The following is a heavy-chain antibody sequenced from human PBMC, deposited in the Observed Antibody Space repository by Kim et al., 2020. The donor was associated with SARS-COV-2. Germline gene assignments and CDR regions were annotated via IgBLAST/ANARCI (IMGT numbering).Heavy chain of an antibody. CDR1: GFTFSNYV. CDR2: IKQSGSEK. D-gene: IGHD3-10*01. J-gene: IGHJ4*02. CDR3: ARYYNSGSSMGY. V-gene: IGHV3-7*01. Sequence: PGGSLRLSCAASGFTFSNYVMIWVRQAPGKGLQWVANIKQSGSEKYYLDSVKGRFTISRDNAKNSLFLQMNSLRAEDTAMYYCARYYNSGSSMGYWGQGTLVTVSS.